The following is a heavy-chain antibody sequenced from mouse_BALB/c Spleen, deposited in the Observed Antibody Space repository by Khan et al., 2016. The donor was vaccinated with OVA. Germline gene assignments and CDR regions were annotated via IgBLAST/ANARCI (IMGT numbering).Heavy chain of an antibody. Sequence: VQLQQSGPELMKPGASVRISCKASGYSFTTYYIHWLMQSPGTSLEWIGYIDPFSGITTYNQKFKGKATLTVDTSSSTSYIHLSNLTSDDSACYYCTRHWYVAWFTYWGQGTLVTVSA. V-gene: IGHV1-31*01. J-gene: IGHJ3*01. D-gene: IGHD2-14*01. CDR2: IDPFSGIT. CDR3: TRHWYVAWFTY. CDR1: GYSFTTYY.